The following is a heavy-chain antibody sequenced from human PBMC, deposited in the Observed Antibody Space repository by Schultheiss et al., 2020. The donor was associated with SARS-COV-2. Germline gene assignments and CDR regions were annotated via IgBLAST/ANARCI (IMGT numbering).Heavy chain of an antibody. CDR3: ARHMTTVTPFDY. J-gene: IGHJ4*02. CDR2: IYYSGST. D-gene: IGHD4-17*01. V-gene: IGHV4-39*01. Sequence: ETLSLTCTVSGGSISSSSYYWGWIRQPPGKGLEWIGSIYYSGSTYYNPSLKSRVTISVDTSKNQFSLKLSSVTAADTAVYYCARHMTTVTPFDYWGQGTLVTVSS. CDR1: GGSISSSSYY.